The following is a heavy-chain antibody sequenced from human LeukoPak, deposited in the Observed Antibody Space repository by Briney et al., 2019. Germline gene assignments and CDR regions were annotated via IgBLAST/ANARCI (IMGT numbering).Heavy chain of an antibody. Sequence: GGCLRVSCVASGVSFISYIMCSVCQALGEGLGWVSYISSGSTIGYYAESVRGRCTISTDNVKNSLYIHMYSPRDEGTAVYYCARTYDSVHMSFYYNMNVWGKGTTVSVSS. CDR2: ISSGSTIG. CDR1: GVSFISYI. V-gene: IGHV3-48*02. CDR3: ARTYDSVHMSFYYNMNV. J-gene: IGHJ6*03. D-gene: IGHD3-3*01.